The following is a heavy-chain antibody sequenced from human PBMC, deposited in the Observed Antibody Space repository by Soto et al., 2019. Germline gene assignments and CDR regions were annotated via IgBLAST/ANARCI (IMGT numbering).Heavy chain of an antibody. CDR2: INPSGGAT. CDR1: GYSFITFY. Sequence: RASVKVSCKTSGYSFITFYMHWVRQSPGQGLDWMGIINPSGGATSYTHKFQGRVTMTRDTSTTTVYMELSGLRSEDTAIYYCARGYFDHWGQGILVTV. V-gene: IGHV1-46*01. J-gene: IGHJ4*02. CDR3: ARGYFDH.